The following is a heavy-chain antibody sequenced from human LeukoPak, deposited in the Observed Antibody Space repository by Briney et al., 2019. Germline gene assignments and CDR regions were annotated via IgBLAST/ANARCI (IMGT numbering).Heavy chain of an antibody. J-gene: IGHJ4*02. CDR3: ARDRDVYYYDSSGYDPFDY. CDR2: ISAYNGNT. CDR1: GYTFTSYG. D-gene: IGHD3-22*01. Sequence: ASVKVSCKGSGYTFTSYGISWVRQAPGQGLEWMGWISAYNGNTNYAQKLQGRVTMTTDTSTSTAYMELRSLRSDDTAVYYCARDRDVYYYDSSGYDPFDYWGQGTLVTVSS. V-gene: IGHV1-18*01.